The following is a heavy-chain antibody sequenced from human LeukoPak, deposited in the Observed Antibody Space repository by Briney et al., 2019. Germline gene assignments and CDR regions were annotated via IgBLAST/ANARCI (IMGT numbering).Heavy chain of an antibody. J-gene: IGHJ4*02. CDR1: GASVSSESYY. Sequence: SETLSLTCTVSGASVSSESYYWSWIRQPPGKGLGWIGYIYYSGNTNYSPSLKSRVTISVDTSKNQFSLRLSSVTAADTAVYYCARGPRGYCSGGSCYHYWGQGTLVTVSS. CDR2: IYYSGNT. CDR3: ARGPRGYCSGGSCYHY. D-gene: IGHD2-15*01. V-gene: IGHV4-61*01.